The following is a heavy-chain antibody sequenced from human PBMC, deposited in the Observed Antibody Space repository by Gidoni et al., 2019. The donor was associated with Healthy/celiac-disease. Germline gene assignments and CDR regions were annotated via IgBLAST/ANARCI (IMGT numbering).Heavy chain of an antibody. J-gene: IGHJ4*02. V-gene: IGHV3-23*01. Sequence: EVQLLESGGGLVQPGGFMRLPCAASAFTFSSYAMRWVRQAPRKGLEWVSAISGSGGSTYYADSVKGRFTISRDNSKNTLYLQMNSLRAEDTAVYYCAKDLGAPVVVTAYFDYWGQGTLVTVSS. CDR3: AKDLGAPVVVTAYFDY. D-gene: IGHD2-21*02. CDR1: AFTFSSYA. CDR2: ISGSGGST.